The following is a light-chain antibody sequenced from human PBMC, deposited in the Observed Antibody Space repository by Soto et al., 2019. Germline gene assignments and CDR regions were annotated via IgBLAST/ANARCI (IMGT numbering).Light chain of an antibody. Sequence: DIQMTQSPSTLSGSVGDRVTITCRASQTISSWLAWYQQKPGKAPKLLIYDASSLESGVPSRFSGSGSGTEFTLTISSLQFDDFATYYCQQYNSYWTFGQGTKVDIK. CDR2: DAS. CDR3: QQYNSYWT. CDR1: QTISSW. J-gene: IGKJ1*01. V-gene: IGKV1-5*01.